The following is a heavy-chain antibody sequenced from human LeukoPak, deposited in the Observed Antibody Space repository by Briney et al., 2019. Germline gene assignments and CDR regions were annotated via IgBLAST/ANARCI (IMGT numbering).Heavy chain of an antibody. V-gene: IGHV3-21*01. Sequence: PGGSLRLSCAASGFMFSGYSMNWVRQAPGKGLKWVSCISSSSSYIYYADSVKGRFTISRDNAKNSLYLQMNSLRAEDTAVYYCARGEVWFDPWGQGTLVTVSS. CDR1: GFMFSGYS. CDR3: ARGEVWFDP. CDR2: ISSSSSYI. J-gene: IGHJ5*02.